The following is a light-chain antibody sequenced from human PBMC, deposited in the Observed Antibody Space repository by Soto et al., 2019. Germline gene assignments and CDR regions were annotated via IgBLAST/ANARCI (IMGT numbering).Light chain of an antibody. Sequence: QSALTQPASVSGSPGQSIAISCTGTSSDFDGYNYVSWYQQHPGKAPKLIIYDVSNRPSGVSDRFSGSKSGNTASLTISGLQAEDEAEYYCSSFTSSSTYVFGGGTKVTVL. CDR1: SSDFDGYNY. CDR3: SSFTSSSTYV. V-gene: IGLV2-14*03. J-gene: IGLJ1*01. CDR2: DVS.